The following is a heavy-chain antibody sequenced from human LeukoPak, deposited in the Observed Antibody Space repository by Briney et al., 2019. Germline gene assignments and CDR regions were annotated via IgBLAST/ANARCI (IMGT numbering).Heavy chain of an antibody. Sequence: ASVKVSCKASAYSFTSYYMQMVRQAPGQGLELMGIINTIGGSTTYAQNFQGRVTITRDTSTSTVYMDLRSLRSEDTAVYYCARGYYDFPFWGQGTLVTVSS. CDR1: AYSFTSYY. D-gene: IGHD3-3*01. J-gene: IGHJ4*02. CDR3: ARGYYDFPF. V-gene: IGHV1-46*01. CDR2: INTIGGST.